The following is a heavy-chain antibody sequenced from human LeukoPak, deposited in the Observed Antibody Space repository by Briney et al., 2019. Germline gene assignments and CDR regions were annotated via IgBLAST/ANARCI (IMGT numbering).Heavy chain of an antibody. CDR3: ARVMVVPSSDFDY. D-gene: IGHD2-15*01. CDR1: GFTFSSYE. CDR2: ISSFGSTI. J-gene: IGHJ4*02. V-gene: IGHV3-48*03. Sequence: GGSPRLSCAASGFTFSSYEMNWVRQAPGKGLEWVSYISSFGSTIYYADSVKGRFTISRDNAKNSLYLQMNSLRAEDTAVYYCARVMVVPSSDFDYWGQGTLVTVSS.